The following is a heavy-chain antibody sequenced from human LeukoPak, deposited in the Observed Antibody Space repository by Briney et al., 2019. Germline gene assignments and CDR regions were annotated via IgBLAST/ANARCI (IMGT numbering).Heavy chain of an antibody. J-gene: IGHJ4*02. CDR3: ARGGYGWTFNQ. D-gene: IGHD2/OR15-2a*01. V-gene: IGHV3-11*01. CDR1: GVPFSDNF. CDR2: ISSRGDTI. Sequence: GGSLRLSCTASGVPFSDNFMGWLRQAPGKGLEWVSYISSRGDTIHYSDAVKGRFSISRDNSKRSLYLQMTRLRIDDTAVYYCARGGYGWTFNQWGQGTLVSVSS.